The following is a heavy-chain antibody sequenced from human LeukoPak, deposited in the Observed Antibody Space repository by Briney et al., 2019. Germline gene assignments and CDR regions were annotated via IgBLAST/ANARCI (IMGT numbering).Heavy chain of an antibody. Sequence: GASVKVSCKASGYTFIGYYLHWVRQAPGQGLEWIGWINPHNGDTNYAQKFQGRVTMTRDTSISTAYMELSRLRSDDTAVYYCARELAGPDAFDIWGQGTMVTVSS. V-gene: IGHV1-2*02. CDR2: INPHNGDT. CDR3: ARELAGPDAFDI. CDR1: GYTFIGYY. J-gene: IGHJ3*02. D-gene: IGHD6-13*01.